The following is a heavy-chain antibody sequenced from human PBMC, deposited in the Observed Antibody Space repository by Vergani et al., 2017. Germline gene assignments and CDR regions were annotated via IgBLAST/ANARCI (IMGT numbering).Heavy chain of an antibody. CDR1: GFTFSSYS. Sequence: EVQLVESGGGLVQPGGSLRLSCAASGFTFSSYSMNWVRQAPGKGLEWVSYISSSSSTIYYADSVKGRFTISRDNAKNSLYLQMNSLKTEDTAVYYCTTGGGRQLLLPADFDYWGQGTLVTVSS. D-gene: IGHD6-13*01. CDR3: TTGGGRQLLLPADFDY. CDR2: ISSSSSTI. V-gene: IGHV3-48*04. J-gene: IGHJ4*02.